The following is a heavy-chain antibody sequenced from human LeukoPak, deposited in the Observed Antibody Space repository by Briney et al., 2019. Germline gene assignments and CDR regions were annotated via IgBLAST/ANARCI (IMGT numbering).Heavy chain of an antibody. CDR2: IYYSGST. CDR1: GGSISSSNYY. V-gene: IGHV4-39*07. Sequence: SETLSLTCTVSGGSISSSNYYWGWIRQPPGKGLEWIGSIYYSGSTYYNPSLKSRVAISADTSKNQFSLKLTSVTAADTAVYYCARDTPRSRPHHYHNWFDPWGRGTLVTVSS. D-gene: IGHD1-14*01. J-gene: IGHJ5*02. CDR3: ARDTPRSRPHHYHNWFDP.